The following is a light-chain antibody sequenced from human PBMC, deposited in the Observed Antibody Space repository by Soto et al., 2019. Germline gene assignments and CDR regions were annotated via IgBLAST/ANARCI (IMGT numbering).Light chain of an antibody. CDR1: QDISNS. Sequence: DIQMTQSPSSLSTSVGERVTITCQASQDISNSLNWYQQKPGKAPNLLIYEASKLQTGVPSRFSGGGSGTHLTFTISNLQPEDIATYYCQHYDNLPRYTFCLGTKLEIK. J-gene: IGKJ2*01. V-gene: IGKV1-33*01. CDR3: QHYDNLPRYT. CDR2: EAS.